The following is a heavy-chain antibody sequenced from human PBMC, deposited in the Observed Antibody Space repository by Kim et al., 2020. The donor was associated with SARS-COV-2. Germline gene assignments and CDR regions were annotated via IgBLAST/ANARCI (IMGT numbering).Heavy chain of an antibody. CDR1: GYTFTTRY. CDR3: ARGNTETIDY. Sequence: ASVKVSCKTSGYTFTTRYLHWVRQAPGHGLEWIGRINPDSGVTDYAQRFQGRVTMTSDKSISTVYMELSSLRSDDTVVYYCARGNTETIDYWGQGTLVTVSS. V-gene: IGHV1-2*05. CDR2: INPDSGVT. J-gene: IGHJ4*02.